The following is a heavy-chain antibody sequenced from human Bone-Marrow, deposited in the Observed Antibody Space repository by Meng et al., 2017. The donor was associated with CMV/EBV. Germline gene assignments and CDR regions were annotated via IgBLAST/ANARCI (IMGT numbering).Heavy chain of an antibody. Sequence: GESLKISCAASGFTFSDYYMSWIRQAPGKGLEWVSYISSSGNTMYYADSVKGRFTISRDNAKNSLYLQMNSLRAEDTAVYYCARSLLEGYYFDYWGQGTLVTVSS. CDR1: GFTFSDYY. CDR3: ARSLLEGYYFDY. CDR2: ISSSGNTM. D-gene: IGHD3-3*01. V-gene: IGHV3-11*01. J-gene: IGHJ4*02.